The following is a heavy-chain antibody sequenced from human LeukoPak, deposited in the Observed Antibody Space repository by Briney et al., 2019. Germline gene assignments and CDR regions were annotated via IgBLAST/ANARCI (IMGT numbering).Heavy chain of an antibody. CDR2: IYYNEST. D-gene: IGHD4-23*01. Sequence: PSETLSLTCSASGDSITSTNYYWGWIRQPPGKGLEWIGSIYYNESTYYNPSLKSRVTISVDTSKNQFSLKLSSVTAADTAVYYCARGGGPRQFDYWGQGTLVTVSS. CDR1: GDSITSTNYY. CDR3: ARGGGPRQFDY. V-gene: IGHV4-39*07. J-gene: IGHJ4*02.